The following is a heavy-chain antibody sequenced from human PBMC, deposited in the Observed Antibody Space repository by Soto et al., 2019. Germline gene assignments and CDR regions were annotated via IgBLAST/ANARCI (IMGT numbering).Heavy chain of an antibody. Sequence: EVQLVESGGGLVKPGGSLRLSCAASGFTFSNAWMSWVRQAPGKGLEWVGRIKSKTDGGTTDYAAPVKGRFTISRDDSKNTLYLQMNSLKTEDTAVYYCTTERRLKGVVVVGSDPDPWGQGTLVTVSS. V-gene: IGHV3-15*01. CDR2: IKSKTDGGTT. CDR3: TTERRLKGVVVVGSDPDP. J-gene: IGHJ5*02. D-gene: IGHD2-15*01. CDR1: GFTFSNAW.